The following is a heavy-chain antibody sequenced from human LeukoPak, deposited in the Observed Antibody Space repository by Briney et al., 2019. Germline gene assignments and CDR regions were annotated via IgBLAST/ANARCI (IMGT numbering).Heavy chain of an antibody. V-gene: IGHV3-23*01. D-gene: IGHD4-17*01. CDR2: ISDSGGRT. Sequence: GGSLRRSCAASGFTFSSNVMSWVGQPPGKGLEWVSSISDSGGRTYYADSVKGRFTISRDNSKNTLYLHMNSLRAEDTAVYYCARDKPDATRYDYGDYFDYWGQGTLVTVSS. J-gene: IGHJ4*02. CDR1: GFTFSSNV. CDR3: ARDKPDATRYDYGDYFDY.